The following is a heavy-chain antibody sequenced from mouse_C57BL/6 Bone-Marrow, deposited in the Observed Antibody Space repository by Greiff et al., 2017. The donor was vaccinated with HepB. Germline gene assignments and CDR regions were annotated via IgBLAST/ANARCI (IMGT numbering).Heavy chain of an antibody. J-gene: IGHJ1*03. CDR3: ARDYYGYFDV. CDR2: IYPRSGNT. D-gene: IGHD2-4*01. V-gene: IGHV1-81*01. CDR1: GYTFTSYG. Sequence: VKLKQSGAELARPGASVKLSCKASGYTFTSYGISWVKQRTGQGLEWIGEIYPRSGNTYYNEKFKGNATLTADKSSSTAYMELRSLTSEDSAVYFCARDYYGYFDVWGTGTTVTVSS.